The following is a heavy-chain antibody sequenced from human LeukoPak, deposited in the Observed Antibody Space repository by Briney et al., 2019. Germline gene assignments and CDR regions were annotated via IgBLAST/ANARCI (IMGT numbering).Heavy chain of an antibody. Sequence: GASVKVSCKASGYTFTSYGISWVRQAPGQGLEWMGWISAYNGNTNYAQKLQGRVTMTTGTSTSTAYMELSRLRSDDTAVYYCARSTGITMVRGVINYYGMDVWGQGTTVTVSS. CDR2: ISAYNGNT. CDR3: ARSTGITMVRGVINYYGMDV. D-gene: IGHD3-10*01. J-gene: IGHJ6*02. CDR1: GYTFTSYG. V-gene: IGHV1-18*01.